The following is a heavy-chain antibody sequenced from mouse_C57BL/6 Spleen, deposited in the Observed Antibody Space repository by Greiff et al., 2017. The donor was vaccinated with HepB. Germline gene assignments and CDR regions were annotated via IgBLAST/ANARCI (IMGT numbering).Heavy chain of an antibody. CDR1: GFTFSDYG. J-gene: IGHJ2*01. CDR2: ISSGSSTI. Sequence: EVNLVESGGGLVKPGGSLKLSCAASGFTFSDYGMHWVRQAPEKGLEWVAYISSGSSTIYYADTVKGRFTISRDNAKNTLFLQMTSLRSEDTAMYYCARFRDGYFDYWGQGTTLTVSS. D-gene: IGHD3-3*01. V-gene: IGHV5-17*01. CDR3: ARFRDGYFDY.